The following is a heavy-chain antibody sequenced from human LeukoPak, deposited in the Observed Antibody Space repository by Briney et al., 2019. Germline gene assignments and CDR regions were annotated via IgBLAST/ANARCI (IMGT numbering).Heavy chain of an antibody. D-gene: IGHD5-24*01. CDR2: TYYRSKWYN. Sequence: PSQTPSLPCAISAESVSSNSALWNWIRQSPSRGLEWRGRTYYRSKWYNDYVISVKSRVTINPDTSKNQFSLQLNSVTPEDTAVYYCARGREEIFDHWGQGTLVTVSS. CDR1: AESVSSNSAL. V-gene: IGHV6-1*01. J-gene: IGHJ4*02. CDR3: ARGREEIFDH.